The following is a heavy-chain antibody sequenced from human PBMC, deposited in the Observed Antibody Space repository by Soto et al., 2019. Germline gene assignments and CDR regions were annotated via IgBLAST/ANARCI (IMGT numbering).Heavy chain of an antibody. J-gene: IGHJ4*02. D-gene: IGHD3-22*01. V-gene: IGHV4-61*01. CDR2: IYYSGST. Sequence: PSETLSLTCTVSGGSVSSGSYYWSWIRQPPGKGLEWIGYIYYSGSTNYNPSLKSRVTISVDTSKNQFSLKLSSVTAADTAVYYCARSAYYDSSGYYVWRQGTLVTVSS. CDR3: ARSAYYDSSGYYV. CDR1: GGSVSSGSYY.